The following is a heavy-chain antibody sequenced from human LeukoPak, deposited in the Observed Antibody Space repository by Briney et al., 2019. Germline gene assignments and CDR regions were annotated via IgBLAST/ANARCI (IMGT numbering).Heavy chain of an antibody. CDR2: ISYDGSDK. CDR3: AKTVAGPLDY. V-gene: IGHV3-30*18. CDR1: GFTFSGYG. Sequence: PGGSLRLSCAASGFTFSGYGMNWVRQAPGKGLEWVAHISYDGSDKDYGDSVKGRFTVSRDNSKNTLYLQLNALRGDDTAVYYCAKTVAGPLDYWGQGTLVTVSS. J-gene: IGHJ4*02. D-gene: IGHD6-19*01.